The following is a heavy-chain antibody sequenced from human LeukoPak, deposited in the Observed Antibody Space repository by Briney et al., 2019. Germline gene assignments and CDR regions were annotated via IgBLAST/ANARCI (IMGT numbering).Heavy chain of an antibody. Sequence: GGSLRLSCAGSGFNFYNAWMTWVRQAPGKGLEWVSAISGSGGSTYDADSVKGRFTISRDNSKNTLYLQMNSLRAEDTAVYYCAKSRGYYYDRSGYFFDYWGQGTLVTVSS. CDR2: ISGSGGST. D-gene: IGHD3-22*01. V-gene: IGHV3-23*01. CDR1: GFNFYNAW. J-gene: IGHJ4*02. CDR3: AKSRGYYYDRSGYFFDY.